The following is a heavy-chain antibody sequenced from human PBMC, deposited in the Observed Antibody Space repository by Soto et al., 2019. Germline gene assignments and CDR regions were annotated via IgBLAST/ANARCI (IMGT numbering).Heavy chain of an antibody. V-gene: IGHV4-39*01. CDR2: IYYSGST. CDR1: GGSISSSSYS. CDR3: ARALERRYFDY. Sequence: QLQLQESGPGLVKPSETLSLTCTVSGGSISSSSYSWGWIRQPPGKGLEWIGSIYYSGSTYYNPSLKSRVTISVDTSKNQFSLKLSSVTAADTAVYYCARALERRYFDYWGQGTLVTVSS. D-gene: IGHD1-1*01. J-gene: IGHJ4*02.